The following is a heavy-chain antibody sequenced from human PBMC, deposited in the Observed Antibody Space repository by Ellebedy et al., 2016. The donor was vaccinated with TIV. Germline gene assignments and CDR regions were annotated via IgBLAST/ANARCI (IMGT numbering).Heavy chain of an antibody. J-gene: IGHJ4*02. D-gene: IGHD3-10*01. V-gene: IGHV5-10-1*01. Sequence: PGGSLRLSCKGSGYSFITYWITWVRQMPGKGLEWMGRIYPSDSYTKYSPSFQGHVTISLEKSISTAYLQWSSLKASDTAMYYCARHLGSGGDFDYWGQGTLLTVSS. CDR1: GYSFITYW. CDR2: IYPSDSYT. CDR3: ARHLGSGGDFDY.